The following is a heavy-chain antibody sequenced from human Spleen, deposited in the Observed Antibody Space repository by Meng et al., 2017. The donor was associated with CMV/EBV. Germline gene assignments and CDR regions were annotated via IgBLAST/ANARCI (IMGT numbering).Heavy chain of an antibody. D-gene: IGHD3-16*01. J-gene: IGHJ4*02. Sequence: GGSLRLTCAASGFTFSTCAMHWVRQAPGEGLEWVTIISKDGSNKYYADSVKGRFTISRDNSKNTLYLQMNTLTPEDTALYCCAKDLQYFYDAGDYAGAGFDSWGQGTLVTVSS. CDR1: GFTFSTCA. V-gene: IGHV3-30-3*01. CDR3: AKDLQYFYDAGDYAGAGFDS. CDR2: ISKDGSNK.